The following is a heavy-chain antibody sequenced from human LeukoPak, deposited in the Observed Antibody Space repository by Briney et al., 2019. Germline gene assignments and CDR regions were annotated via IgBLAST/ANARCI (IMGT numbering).Heavy chain of an antibody. J-gene: IGHJ4*02. D-gene: IGHD3-16*01. Sequence: SETLSLTCTVSGGSISSSSYYWGWIRQPPGKGLEWIGGIYYSGSTYYNPSLKSRVTISVHTSKNQFSLKLSSVTAADTAVYYCARHFSGGFTHFDYWGQGTLVTVSS. V-gene: IGHV4-39*01. CDR1: GGSISSSSYY. CDR3: ARHFSGGFTHFDY. CDR2: IYYSGST.